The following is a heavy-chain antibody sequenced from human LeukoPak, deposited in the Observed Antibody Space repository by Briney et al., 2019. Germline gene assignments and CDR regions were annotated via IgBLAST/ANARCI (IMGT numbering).Heavy chain of an antibody. V-gene: IGHV1-2*02. Sequence: GASVTVSFTASGYTFTYYYMHWVRQAPGQGPEWMGWINPNTGGTNYAQMFQGRVTMTRDTSISTAYMELTGLRSDDTAMYFCARKGGPRVNAFDFWGQGTMVTVSS. CDR3: ARKGGPRVNAFDF. CDR2: INPNTGGT. D-gene: IGHD1-14*01. J-gene: IGHJ3*01. CDR1: GYTFTYYY.